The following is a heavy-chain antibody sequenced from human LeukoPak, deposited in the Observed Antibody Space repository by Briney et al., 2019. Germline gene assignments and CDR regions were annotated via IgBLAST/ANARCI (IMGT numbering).Heavy chain of an antibody. Sequence: GASVKVSCKVSGYTLTELSMHWVRQAPGKGLEWMGGFDPEDGETIYAQKFQGRVTMTEDTSTDTVYMELSSLRSEDTAVYYCARDSSLGTRYGMDVWGQGTTVTVSS. J-gene: IGHJ6*02. CDR3: ARDSSLGTRYGMDV. CDR2: FDPEDGET. V-gene: IGHV1-24*01. CDR1: GYTLTELS. D-gene: IGHD1-1*01.